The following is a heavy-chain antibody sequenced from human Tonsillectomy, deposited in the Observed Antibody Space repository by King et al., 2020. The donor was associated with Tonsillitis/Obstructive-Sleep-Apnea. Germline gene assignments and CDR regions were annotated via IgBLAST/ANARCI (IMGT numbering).Heavy chain of an antibody. J-gene: IGHJ4*02. CDR3: VRQGGSGWYYFDY. D-gene: IGHD6-19*01. Sequence: QLQESGPGLVKPSETLSLTCTVSGVSITSSSYYWDWVRQPPGKGQEWIGGSYYPGRTYYNPSLNGRVTMSVDTSKNQFSLKLSSVTAADTAVYYCVRQGGSGWYYFDYWGQRTLVTVSS. V-gene: IGHV4-39*01. CDR1: GVSITSSSYY. CDR2: SYYPGRT.